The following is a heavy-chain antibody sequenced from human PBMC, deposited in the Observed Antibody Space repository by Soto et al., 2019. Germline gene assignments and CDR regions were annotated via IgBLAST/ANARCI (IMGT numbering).Heavy chain of an antibody. CDR2: MNPNSGNT. CDR3: ATPSGAAYDAFDI. CDR1: GYTFTSYD. J-gene: IGHJ3*02. V-gene: IGHV1-8*01. D-gene: IGHD6-25*01. Sequence: ASVKVSCKASGYTFTSYDINWVRQATGQGLEWMGWMNPNSGNTGYAQKFQGRVTMTRNTSISTAYMELSSLRSEDTAVYYCATPSGAAYDAFDIWGQGTMVTVSS.